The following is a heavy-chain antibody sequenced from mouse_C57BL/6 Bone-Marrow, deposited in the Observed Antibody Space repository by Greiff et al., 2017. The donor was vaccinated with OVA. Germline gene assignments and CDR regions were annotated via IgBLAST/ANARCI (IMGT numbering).Heavy chain of an antibody. V-gene: IGHV1-61*01. J-gene: IGHJ4*01. CDR1: GYTFTSYW. CDR2: IYPSDSET. CDR3: ARSRGLWLRRRGYYYAMDY. Sequence: VQLQQPGAELVRPGSSVKLSCKASGYTFTSYWMDWVKQRPGQGLEWIGNIYPSDSETHYNQKFKDKATLTVDKSSSTAYMELRSLTSEDSAVYFCARSRGLWLRRRGYYYAMDYWGQGTSVTVSS. D-gene: IGHD2-2*01.